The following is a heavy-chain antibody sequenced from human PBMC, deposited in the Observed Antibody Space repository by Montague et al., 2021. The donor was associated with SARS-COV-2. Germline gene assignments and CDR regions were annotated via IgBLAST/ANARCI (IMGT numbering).Heavy chain of an antibody. J-gene: IGHJ4*02. Sequence: SLSLSFSASGFDFFNFDMAWVRQAPGRGLEWISDISSSGATILYADSLKGRFTISRDNIQKSLYLQMSSLRAEDTAVYYCATNKYCTLHDCLHGRHYFDHWGQGTLVTVSS. CDR3: ATNKYCTLHDCLHGRHYFDH. D-gene: IGHD2-8*01. CDR1: GFDFFNFD. CDR2: ISSSGATI. V-gene: IGHV3-48*03.